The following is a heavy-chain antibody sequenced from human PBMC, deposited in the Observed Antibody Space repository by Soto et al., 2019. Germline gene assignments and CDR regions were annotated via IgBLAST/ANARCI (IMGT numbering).Heavy chain of an antibody. Sequence: PGGSLRLSCAASGFTFSSYGMHWVRQAPGKGLEWVAVIWYDGSNKYYADSVKGRFTISRDNSKNTLYLQMNSLRAEDTAVYYCASLIYNWNYDPAGDAFDIWGQGTMVTVSS. D-gene: IGHD1-7*01. CDR2: IWYDGSNK. V-gene: IGHV3-33*01. CDR1: GFTFSSYG. CDR3: ASLIYNWNYDPAGDAFDI. J-gene: IGHJ3*02.